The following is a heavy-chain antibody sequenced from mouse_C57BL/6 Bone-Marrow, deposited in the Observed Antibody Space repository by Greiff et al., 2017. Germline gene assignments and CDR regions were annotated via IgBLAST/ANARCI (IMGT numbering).Heavy chain of an antibody. Sequence: EVHLVESGGDLVKPGGCLKLSCAASGFTFSSYGMSWVRQTPDKRLEWVATISSGGSYTYYPDSVKGRFTISRDNAKNTLYLQMSSLKSEDTAMYYCARPGSKGDYAMDYWGQGTSVTVSS. CDR2: ISSGGSYT. J-gene: IGHJ4*01. D-gene: IGHD1-1*01. CDR3: ARPGSKGDYAMDY. V-gene: IGHV5-6*01. CDR1: GFTFSSYG.